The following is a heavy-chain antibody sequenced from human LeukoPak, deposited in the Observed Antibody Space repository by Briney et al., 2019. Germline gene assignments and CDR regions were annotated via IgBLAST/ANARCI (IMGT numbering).Heavy chain of an antibody. J-gene: IGHJ5*02. Sequence: SETLSLTCAVYGGSFSGYYWSWIRQPPGKGLEGIGEINHSGSTNYNPSLKSRVTISVDTSKNQFSLKLSSVTAADTAVYYCASQSSGYSLNWFDPWGQGTLVTVSS. CDR1: GGSFSGYY. CDR2: INHSGST. V-gene: IGHV4-34*01. CDR3: ASQSSGYSLNWFDP. D-gene: IGHD3-22*01.